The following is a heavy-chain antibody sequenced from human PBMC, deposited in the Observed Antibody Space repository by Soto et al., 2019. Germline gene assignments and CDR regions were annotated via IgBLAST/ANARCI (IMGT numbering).Heavy chain of an antibody. Sequence: QVQLVQSGAEVKKPGSSVKVSCKASGGTFSSYAISWVRQAPGQGLEWMGGIIPIFGTANYAQKFQGRVTITADESTSTAYMELSSLRSEDTAVYYCARDRVYYYDSSGPPGSYFDYWGQGTLVTVSS. CDR3: ARDRVYYYDSSGPPGSYFDY. CDR1: GGTFSSYA. V-gene: IGHV1-69*01. J-gene: IGHJ4*02. D-gene: IGHD3-22*01. CDR2: IIPIFGTA.